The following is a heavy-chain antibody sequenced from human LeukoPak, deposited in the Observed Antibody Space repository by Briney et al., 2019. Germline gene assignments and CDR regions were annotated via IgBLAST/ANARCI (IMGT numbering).Heavy chain of an antibody. V-gene: IGHV3-21*01. CDR1: GFTFSNYA. CDR2: ISGSGGSI. CDR3: ARRTSGAFAI. Sequence: GGSLRLSCAASGFTFSNYAMNWVRQAPGKGLEWVSRISGSGGSIHYADSVKGRFTISRDNAKNSLYLQMNSLRAEDTAVYYCARRTSGAFAIWGQGTKVTVSS. J-gene: IGHJ3*02.